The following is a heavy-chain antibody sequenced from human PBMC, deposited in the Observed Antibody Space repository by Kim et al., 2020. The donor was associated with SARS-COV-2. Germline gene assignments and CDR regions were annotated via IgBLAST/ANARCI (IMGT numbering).Heavy chain of an antibody. V-gene: IGHV4-59*08. J-gene: IGHJ5*02. D-gene: IGHD2-15*01. Sequence: SETLSLTCTVSGGSISSYYWSWIRQPPGKGLEWIGYIYYSGSTNYNPSLKSRVTISVDTSKNQFSLKLSSVTAADMAVYYCARRALGYCSGGSCYSGFDPWGQGTLVTVSS. CDR1: GGSISSYY. CDR3: ARRALGYCSGGSCYSGFDP. CDR2: IYYSGST.